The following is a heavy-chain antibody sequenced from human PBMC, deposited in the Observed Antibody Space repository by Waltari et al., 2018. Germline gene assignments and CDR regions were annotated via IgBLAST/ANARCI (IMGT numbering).Heavy chain of an antibody. CDR3: AREDYGDYSFNY. J-gene: IGHJ4*02. V-gene: IGHV1-69*06. D-gene: IGHD4-17*01. Sequence: QVHLVQSGAEVKKPGSSVTVSCTASGGTFCSYPITWGRQAPGQGIEWMGGIVPLYDTTKYAQNFQGRVTITEDKSTSTAYMELSSLRSEDTAIYYCAREDYGDYSFNYWGQGTLVTVS. CDR1: GGTFCSYP. CDR2: IVPLYDTT.